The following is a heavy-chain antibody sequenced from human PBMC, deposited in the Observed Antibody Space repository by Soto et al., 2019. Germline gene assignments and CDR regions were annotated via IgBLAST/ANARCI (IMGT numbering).Heavy chain of an antibody. CDR3: ARVSGYYLTDY. D-gene: IGHD5-12*01. Sequence: ASVKVSCKTSGYTFTNYGISWVRQAPGQGLEWMGWISAYNDDTKYAQKLQGRVTMTTDTSTSTAYLELSSLRSEDTAVYYCARVSGYYLTDYWGQGTLVTVSS. V-gene: IGHV1-18*01. CDR1: GYTFTNYG. J-gene: IGHJ4*02. CDR2: ISAYNDDT.